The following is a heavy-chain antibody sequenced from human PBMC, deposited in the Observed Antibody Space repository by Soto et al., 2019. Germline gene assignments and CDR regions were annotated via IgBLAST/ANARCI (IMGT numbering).Heavy chain of an antibody. CDR2: IIPIFGTA. CDR3: ARHIVATDEYYYYGMDV. Sequence: QVQLVQSGAEVKKPGSSVKVSCKASGGTLSSYAISWVQQAPGQGLEWMGGIIPIFGTANYAQKFQGRVTITADESTSTAYMELSSLRSEDTAVYYCARHIVATDEYYYYGMDVWGQGTTVTVSS. CDR1: GGTLSSYA. D-gene: IGHD5-12*01. J-gene: IGHJ6*02. V-gene: IGHV1-69*01.